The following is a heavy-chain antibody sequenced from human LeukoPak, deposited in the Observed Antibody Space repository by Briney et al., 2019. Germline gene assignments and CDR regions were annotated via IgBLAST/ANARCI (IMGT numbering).Heavy chain of an antibody. Sequence: GGSLRLSCSASGFTFSSYAMHWVRQAPGKGLEYVSAISSNGGSTYYADSVKGRFTISGDNSKNTLYLQMSSLRAEDTAVYYCVKDRKYCSGGSCYSPYAEYFQHWGQGTLVTVSS. CDR2: ISSNGGST. CDR3: VKDRKYCSGGSCYSPYAEYFQH. J-gene: IGHJ1*01. V-gene: IGHV3-64D*06. CDR1: GFTFSSYA. D-gene: IGHD2-15*01.